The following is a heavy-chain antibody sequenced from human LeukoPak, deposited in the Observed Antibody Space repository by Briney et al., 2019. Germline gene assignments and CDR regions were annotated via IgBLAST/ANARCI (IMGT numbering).Heavy chain of an antibody. CDR2: ISYGGSNK. V-gene: IGHV3-30-3*01. Sequence: GGSLRLSCAASGFIFSSYAMHWVRQAPGKGLEWVAVISYGGSNKYYADSVKGRFTISRDNSKNTMYLQMNSLGAEDTAVYYCARDGYDLNTPMVSTICDHWGQGSLVTVSS. J-gene: IGHJ4*02. D-gene: IGHD5-18*01. CDR3: ARDGYDLNTPMVSTICDH. CDR1: GFIFSSYA.